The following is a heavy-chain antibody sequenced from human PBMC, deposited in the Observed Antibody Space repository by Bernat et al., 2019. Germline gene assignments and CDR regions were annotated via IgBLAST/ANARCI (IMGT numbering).Heavy chain of an antibody. CDR3: ARDRGSEGGGHDY. J-gene: IGHJ4*02. Sequence: QVQLQESGPGLVKPSETLSLTCTVSGGSISSYYWSWIRQPPGKGLEWIGYIYYSGSTNYNPSLKSRVTISVDTSKNQFSLKLSSVTAADTAVYYCARDRGSEGGGHDYRGQGTLVTVSS. V-gene: IGHV4-59*01. CDR1: GGSISSYY. CDR2: IYYSGST. D-gene: IGHD3-16*01.